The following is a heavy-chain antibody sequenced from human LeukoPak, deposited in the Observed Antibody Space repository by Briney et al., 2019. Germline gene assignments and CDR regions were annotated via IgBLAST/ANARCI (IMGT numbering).Heavy chain of an antibody. CDR1: GFTFSIYA. CDR2: ISGSGGTA. J-gene: IGHJ4*02. Sequence: GGSLRLSCAASGFTFSIYAMSWVRQAPGKGLEWVSAISGSGGTAYYADSVKGRSTISRDNSKNTLYLQMNSLRAEDTAVYYCAKKGYYDGSGYYMYYFDHWGQGTLVTVSS. CDR3: AKKGYYDGSGYYMYYFDH. V-gene: IGHV3-23*01. D-gene: IGHD3-22*01.